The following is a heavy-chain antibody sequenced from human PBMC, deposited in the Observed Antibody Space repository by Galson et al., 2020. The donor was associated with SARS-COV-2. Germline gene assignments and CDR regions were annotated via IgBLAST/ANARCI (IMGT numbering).Heavy chain of an antibody. CDR2: IYYSGST. J-gene: IGHJ5*02. Sequence: SETLSLTCTVSGGSVSSGSYYWSWIRQPPGKGLEWIGYIYYSGSTNYNPSLKSRVTISVDTSKNQFSLKLSSVTAADTAVYYCARSLPNSSSWYSFDPWGQGTLVTVSS. D-gene: IGHD6-13*01. V-gene: IGHV4-61*01. CDR3: ARSLPNSSSWYSFDP. CDR1: GGSVSSGSYY.